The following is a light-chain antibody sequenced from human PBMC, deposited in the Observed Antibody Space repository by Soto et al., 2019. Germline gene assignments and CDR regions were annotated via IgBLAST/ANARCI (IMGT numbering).Light chain of an antibody. Sequence: DIQMTQSPSSLSALVGDRVTITCRASQGIRKDLCGYQQRPGKAPKRLILGASSFQSGGPSRFSGSASGTEFTLTISSLQPEDFAPSYCLQHNSYPLTFGGGTKV. CDR3: LQHNSYPLT. CDR2: GAS. J-gene: IGKJ4*01. V-gene: IGKV1-17*01. CDR1: QGIRKD.